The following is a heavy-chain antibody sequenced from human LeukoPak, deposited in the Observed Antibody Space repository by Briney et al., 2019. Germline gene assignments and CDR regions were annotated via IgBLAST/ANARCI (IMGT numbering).Heavy chain of an antibody. D-gene: IGHD3-22*01. V-gene: IGHV1-69*13. Sequence: ASVKVSCKASGYTFTSYDINWVRQATGQGLEWMGGIIPIFGTANYAQKFQGRVTITADESTSTAYMELSSLRSEDTAVYYCASPRGDYYDSSGYLYYFDYWGQGTLVTVSS. CDR2: IIPIFGTA. CDR3: ASPRGDYYDSSGYLYYFDY. J-gene: IGHJ4*02. CDR1: GYTFTSYD.